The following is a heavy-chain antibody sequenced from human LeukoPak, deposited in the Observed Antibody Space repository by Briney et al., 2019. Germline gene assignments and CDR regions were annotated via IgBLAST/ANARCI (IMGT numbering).Heavy chain of an antibody. CDR3: ARYCSSTSRYGSSFDY. J-gene: IGHJ4*02. Sequence: SVKVSCKASGGTFSSYAISWVRQAPGQGLEWMGGTIPIFGTANYAQKFQGRVTITADESTSTAYMELSSLRSEDTAVYYCARYCSSTSRYGSSFDYWGQGTLVTVSS. CDR1: GGTFSSYA. D-gene: IGHD2-2*01. CDR2: TIPIFGTA. V-gene: IGHV1-69*01.